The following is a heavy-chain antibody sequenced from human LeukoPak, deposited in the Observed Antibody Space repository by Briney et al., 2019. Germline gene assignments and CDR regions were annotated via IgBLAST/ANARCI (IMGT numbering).Heavy chain of an antibody. D-gene: IGHD2-15*01. V-gene: IGHV3-66*01. J-gene: IGHJ4*02. CDR2: IYSDGST. Sequence: HPGGSLRLSCAASGFTVSDNYMSWVRQAPGKGLEWVSVIYSDGSTYYADSVKGRFTISRDNSKNTLFLQMNRLRPEDAAVYYCAKAPVTTCRGAFCYPFDYWGLGTLVTVSS. CDR3: AKAPVTTCRGAFCYPFDY. CDR1: GFTVSDNY.